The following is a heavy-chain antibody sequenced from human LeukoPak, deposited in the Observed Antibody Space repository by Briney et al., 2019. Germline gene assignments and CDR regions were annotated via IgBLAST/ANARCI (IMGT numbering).Heavy chain of an antibody. V-gene: IGHV3-7*01. CDR2: IKQDGSEK. D-gene: IGHD3-3*01. CDR3: ARDPLERYDFWSGYFYMDV. CDR1: GFTFSSYW. Sequence: GGSLRLSCAASGFTFSSYWMSWVRQAPGKGLEWVANIKQDGSEKYYVDSVMGRFTISRDNAKNSLYLQMNSLRAEDTAVYYCARDPLERYDFWSGYFYMDVWGKGTTVTVSS. J-gene: IGHJ6*03.